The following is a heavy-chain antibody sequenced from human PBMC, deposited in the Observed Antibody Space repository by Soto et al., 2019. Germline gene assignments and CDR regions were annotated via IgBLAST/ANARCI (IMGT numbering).Heavy chain of an antibody. CDR1: GGTFSSYA. CDR2: IIPIFGTA. V-gene: IGHV1-69*12. CDR3: ARDRGPRSSYDPYWCDP. D-gene: IGHD3-22*01. Sequence: QVQLVQSGAEVKKPGSSVKVSCKASGGTFSSYAITWVRQAPGQGLEWMGGIIPIFGTANYAQKFQGRVTLTADDATSTADREVMSLRSEDTAVYYWARDRGPRSSYDPYWCDPWGQGALVTVSS. J-gene: IGHJ5*02.